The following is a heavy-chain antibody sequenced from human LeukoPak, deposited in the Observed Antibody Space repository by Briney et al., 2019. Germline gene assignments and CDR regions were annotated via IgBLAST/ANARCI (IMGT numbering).Heavy chain of an antibody. CDR3: ARDRVGANPDDY. V-gene: IGHV1-2*02. D-gene: IGHD1-26*01. Sequence: ASVKVSCKASGYTFSDYFIHWVRRAPGQGLEWMGWINPTSGGTNYAQKFQGRVTMTRDTSISTAYMGLSRLRSDDTAVYFCARDRVGANPDDYWGQGTLVTVSS. CDR1: GYTFSDYF. J-gene: IGHJ4*02. CDR2: INPTSGGT.